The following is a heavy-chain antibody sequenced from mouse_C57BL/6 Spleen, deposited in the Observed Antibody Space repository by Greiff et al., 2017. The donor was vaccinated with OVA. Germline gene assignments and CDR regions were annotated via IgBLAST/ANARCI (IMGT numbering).Heavy chain of an antibody. CDR1: GYTFTDYN. Sequence: VQLQQSGPELVKPGASVKIPCKASGYTFTDYNMDWVKQSHGKSLEWIGDINPNNGGTIYNQKFKGKATLTVDKSSSTAYMELRSLTSEDTAVYYCAREGGIPGWYFDVWGTGTTVTVSS. CDR3: AREGGIPGWYFDV. CDR2: INPNNGGT. V-gene: IGHV1-18*01. J-gene: IGHJ1*03.